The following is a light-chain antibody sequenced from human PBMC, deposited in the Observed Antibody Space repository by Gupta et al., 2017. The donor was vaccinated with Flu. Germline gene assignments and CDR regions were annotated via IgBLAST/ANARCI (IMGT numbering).Light chain of an antibody. Sequence: QSVLPQPPSASGTPGQRVTISCSGSNSNIGSRTVNWYQQLPGTAPKLLIYNNNQRRSGVPDRFSDSKSGTSASLAISGLQAEDEADYYCAAWDDSLNGVLFGGGTKLTVL. CDR2: NNN. V-gene: IGLV1-44*01. CDR1: NSNIGSRT. CDR3: AAWDDSLNGVL. J-gene: IGLJ2*01.